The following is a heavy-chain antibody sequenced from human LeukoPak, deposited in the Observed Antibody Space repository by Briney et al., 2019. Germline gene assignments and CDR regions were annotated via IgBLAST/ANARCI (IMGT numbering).Heavy chain of an antibody. CDR1: GYTFTSYA. D-gene: IGHD1-14*01. CDR3: ARAKKVLGPPDY. J-gene: IGHJ4*02. Sequence: ASVKVSCKASGYTFTSYAMHWVRQAPGQRLEWMGWINAGNGNTKYSQKFQGRVTITRDTSASTAYMELSSLRSEDTAVYYCARAKKVLGPPDYWGQGTLVTVSS. V-gene: IGHV1-3*01. CDR2: INAGNGNT.